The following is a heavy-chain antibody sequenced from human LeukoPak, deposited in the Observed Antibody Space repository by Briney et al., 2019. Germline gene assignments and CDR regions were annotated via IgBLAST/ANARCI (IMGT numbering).Heavy chain of an antibody. J-gene: IGHJ4*02. CDR1: GGTFSSYA. Sequence: SVKVSCKASGGTFSSYAISWVRQAPGQGLEWMGGIIPIFGTANYAQKFQGRVTITADESTSTAHMELSSLRSDDTAVYYCARNEDWGLDYWGQGTLVTVSS. CDR3: ARNEDWGLDY. D-gene: IGHD3/OR15-3a*01. CDR2: IIPIFGTA. V-gene: IGHV1-69*13.